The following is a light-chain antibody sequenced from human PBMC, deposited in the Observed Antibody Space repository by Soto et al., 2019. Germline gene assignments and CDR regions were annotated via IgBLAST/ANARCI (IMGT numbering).Light chain of an antibody. CDR1: QTISAW. V-gene: IGKV1-39*01. CDR3: QQRYITPPRT. CDR2: YAS. Sequence: DIRLTQSPPTLSASVGDRVTITGRASQTISAWTASYHQKPAKAPKLLVYYASTLQSGVASRFSGSGSGTDFTLTISSLQPEDFATYYCQQRYITPPRTFGQGTKVDIK. J-gene: IGKJ1*01.